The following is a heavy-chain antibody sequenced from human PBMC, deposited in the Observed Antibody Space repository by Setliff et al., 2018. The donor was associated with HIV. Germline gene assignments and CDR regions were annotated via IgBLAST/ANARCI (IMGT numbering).Heavy chain of an antibody. CDR2: NGIINGAK. V-gene: IGHV3-48*01. CDR1: GFTFSSYS. Sequence: GGSLRLSCAASGFTFSSYSMNWVRQAPGKGLEWISYNGIINGAKHYADSMEGRFTISRDDAKNSLYLLMDSLRAEDTAVYYCVRDRDWAFDYWGQGILVTVSS. J-gene: IGHJ4*02. CDR3: VRDRDWAFDY. D-gene: IGHD3-9*01.